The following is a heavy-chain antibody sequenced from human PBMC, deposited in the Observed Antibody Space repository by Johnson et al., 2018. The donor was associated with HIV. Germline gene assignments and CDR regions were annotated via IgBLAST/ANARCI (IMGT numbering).Heavy chain of an antibody. D-gene: IGHD3-22*01. V-gene: IGHV3-30*02. CDR2: IRYDGRNK. CDR1: GFTFSSYG. CDR3: ARGFVRISMILVADAFDM. J-gene: IGHJ3*02. Sequence: QMQLVESGGGVVQPGGSLRLSCAASGFTFSSYGMHWVRQAPGKGLEWVAFIRYDGRNKYYADSVKGRFTISRDNSKNTLYLQMNSLRAEDTALYFCARGFVRISMILVADAFDMWGQGTMVTVSS.